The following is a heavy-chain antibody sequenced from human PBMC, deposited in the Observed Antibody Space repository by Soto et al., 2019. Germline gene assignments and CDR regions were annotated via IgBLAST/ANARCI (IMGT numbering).Heavy chain of an antibody. D-gene: IGHD3-22*01. J-gene: IGHJ6*02. V-gene: IGHV1-18*01. CDR1: GYTWNNYA. CDR3: ARDLYDSSGYYYGLAGYYYYYGMDV. Sequence: ASVKVSCKASGYTWNNYAMHWVRQAPGQRLERMGWISAYNGNTNYAQKLQGRVTMTTDTSTSTAYMELRRLRSDDTAVYYCARDLYDSSGYYYGLAGYYYYYGMDVWGQGTTVTVSS. CDR2: ISAYNGNT.